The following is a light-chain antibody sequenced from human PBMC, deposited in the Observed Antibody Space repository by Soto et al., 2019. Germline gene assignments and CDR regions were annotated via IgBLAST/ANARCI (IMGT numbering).Light chain of an antibody. V-gene: IGKV3-15*01. Sequence: EIVMPQSPATLSVSPGERATLSCRASQSVSNNLAWYQQKPGQAPRLLIYGASTRATGIPARFSGSGSGTEFTLTISSLQSEDFAVYYCQHYNNWPPWTFGQGTKVEIK. CDR3: QHYNNWPPWT. CDR1: QSVSNN. CDR2: GAS. J-gene: IGKJ1*01.